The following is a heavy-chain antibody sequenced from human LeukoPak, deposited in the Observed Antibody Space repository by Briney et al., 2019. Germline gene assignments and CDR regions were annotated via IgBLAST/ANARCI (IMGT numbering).Heavy chain of an antibody. CDR2: ISFDGSIK. D-gene: IGHD5-24*01. Sequence: PGGSLRLSCLASGFTFSSHSMHWVRQAPGKGLEWVAVISFDGSIKYYADSVQGRFTISRDNSKNTLYLQMISLRAEDSAIYYCAKDQEGYHRPIDYWGQGTLVTVSS. CDR3: AKDQEGYHRPIDY. CDR1: GFTFSSHS. J-gene: IGHJ4*02. V-gene: IGHV3-30-3*01.